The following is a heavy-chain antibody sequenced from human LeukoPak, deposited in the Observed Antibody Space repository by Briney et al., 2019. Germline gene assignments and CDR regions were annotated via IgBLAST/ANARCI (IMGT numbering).Heavy chain of an antibody. Sequence: ASVKVSCKASGYTFTKYYIHWVRQAPGQGLEWMGIINPSAGSTNYAQKFQGRVTMTRDTSISTAYMELSRLRSDDTAVYYCARANGYGSGSYRIFDYWGQGTLVTVSS. CDR3: ARANGYGSGSYRIFDY. CDR2: INPSAGST. D-gene: IGHD3-10*01. V-gene: IGHV1-46*01. CDR1: GYTFTKYY. J-gene: IGHJ4*02.